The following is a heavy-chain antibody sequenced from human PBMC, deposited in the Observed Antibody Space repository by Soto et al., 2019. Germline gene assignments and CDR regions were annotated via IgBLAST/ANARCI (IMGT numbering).Heavy chain of an antibody. CDR3: AREYYDYIWGSYRPQYYFDY. CDR1: GYTFTSYA. CDR2: INAGNGNT. Sequence: GASVKVSCKPSGYTFTSYAMHWVRQAPGQRLEWMGWINAGNGNTKYSQKFQGRVTITRDTSASTAYMELSSLRSEDTAVYYCAREYYDYIWGSYRPQYYFDYWGQGTLVTVSS. V-gene: IGHV1-3*01. D-gene: IGHD3-16*02. J-gene: IGHJ4*02.